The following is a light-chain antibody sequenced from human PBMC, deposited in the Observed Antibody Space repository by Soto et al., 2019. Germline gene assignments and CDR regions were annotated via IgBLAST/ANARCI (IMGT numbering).Light chain of an antibody. CDR3: QQYNSYS. J-gene: IGKJ1*01. Sequence: PGERATLSCRASQSVSSSYLAWYQQRPGQAPRLLIYGASNRATGIPDRFSGSGSGTDFTLTISRLQPDDFATYYCQQYNSYSFGQGTKVDIK. CDR1: QSVSSSY. CDR2: GAS. V-gene: IGKV3-20*01.